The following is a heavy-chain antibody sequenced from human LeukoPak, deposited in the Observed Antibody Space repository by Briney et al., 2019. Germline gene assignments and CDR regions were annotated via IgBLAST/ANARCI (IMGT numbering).Heavy chain of an antibody. CDR1: GYTFIGYY. V-gene: IGHV1-2*02. Sequence: ASVRVSCKASGYTFIGYYMHWARQAPGQGLEWMGWINPNSGGTNYAQKFQGRVTMTRDTSISTVYMELSRLRSDDTAVYYCARDSCSSTSCLSIDDYWGQGTLVTVSS. J-gene: IGHJ4*02. D-gene: IGHD2-2*01. CDR2: INPNSGGT. CDR3: ARDSCSSTSCLSIDDY.